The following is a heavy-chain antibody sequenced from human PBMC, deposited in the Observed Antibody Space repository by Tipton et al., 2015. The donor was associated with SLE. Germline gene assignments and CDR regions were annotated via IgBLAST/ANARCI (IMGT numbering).Heavy chain of an antibody. V-gene: IGHV4-61*02. CDR2: IYISGST. D-gene: IGHD3-22*01. J-gene: IGHJ4*02. Sequence: TLSITCSVSGDSISSDRYYWSWIRQPAGKGLEWIGRIYISGSTDYNPSLKGRATISVDMSKNQVFLNLSSVTAADTAVYYCAREGFYDFSGIFDSWGQGTLVTVSS. CDR1: GDSISSDRYY. CDR3: AREGFYDFSGIFDS.